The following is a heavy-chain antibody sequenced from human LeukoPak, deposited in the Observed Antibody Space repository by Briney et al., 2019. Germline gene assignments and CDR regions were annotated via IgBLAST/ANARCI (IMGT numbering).Heavy chain of an antibody. D-gene: IGHD4-17*01. CDR1: GFTFDDYA. V-gene: IGHV3-9*01. CDR2: ISWNSGSI. J-gene: IGHJ4*02. CDR3: ARGTVTYDY. Sequence: GRSLRLSCAASGFTFDDYAMHWVRQAPGKGLEWVSGISWNSGSIGYADSVKGRFTISRDNAKNSLYLQMNSLRAEDTAVYYCARGTVTYDYWGQGTLVTVSS.